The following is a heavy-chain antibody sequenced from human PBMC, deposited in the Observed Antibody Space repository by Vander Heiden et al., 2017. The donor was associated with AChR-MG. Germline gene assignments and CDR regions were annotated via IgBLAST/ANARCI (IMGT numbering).Heavy chain of an antibody. D-gene: IGHD3-10*01. CDR1: GGIFSSYA. Sequence: QVQLVQSGAEVKKPGSSVTVSCKASGGIFSSYAISWVRQAPGQGLEWMGGIIPIFGTANYAQKFQGRGTITADKSTSTAYMELSSLRSEDTAVYYCARVAVGESQWRPPSSNWFDPWCQGTLVTVSS. V-gene: IGHV1-69*06. CDR3: ARVAVGESQWRPPSSNWFDP. CDR2: IIPIFGTA. J-gene: IGHJ5*02.